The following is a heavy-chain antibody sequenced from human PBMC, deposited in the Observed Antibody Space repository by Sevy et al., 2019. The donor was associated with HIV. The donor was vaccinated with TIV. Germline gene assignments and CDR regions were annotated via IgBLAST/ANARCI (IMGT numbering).Heavy chain of an antibody. V-gene: IGHV4-30-2*01. CDR3: ARGRVGDSSSWYGAFDV. Sequence: SETLSLTCAVSGGSINSGGYSWSWIRQPPGKGLEWIGYIFQSGATYYIPSLQSRVSISVAMSKNQFSLDLRSVTAADTAVYYCARGRVGDSSSWYGAFDVWGQGTMVTVSS. D-gene: IGHD6-13*01. J-gene: IGHJ3*01. CDR1: GGSINSGGYS. CDR2: IFQSGAT.